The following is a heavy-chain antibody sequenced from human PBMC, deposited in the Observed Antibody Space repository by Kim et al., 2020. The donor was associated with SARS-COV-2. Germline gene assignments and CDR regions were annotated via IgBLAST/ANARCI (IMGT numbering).Heavy chain of an antibody. V-gene: IGHV3-72*01. Sequence: GGSLRLSCAASGFIFSDHYMDWVRQAPGEGLEWVGRIRNEAHSYTTEYAASVKGRFTISRDDSKNSLYLQMSSLKTGDTAVYYCASRRAADSLSEFGSWGQGTLVTVSS. CDR2: IRNEAHSYTT. D-gene: IGHD6-13*01. CDR3: ASRRAADSLSEFGS. J-gene: IGHJ4*02. CDR1: GFIFSDHY.